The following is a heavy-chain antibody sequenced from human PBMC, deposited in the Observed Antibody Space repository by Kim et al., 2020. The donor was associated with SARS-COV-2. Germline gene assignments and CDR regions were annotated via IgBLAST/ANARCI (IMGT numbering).Heavy chain of an antibody. CDR1: GFTFSSYA. CDR2: IWYDGSNK. J-gene: IGHJ6*02. D-gene: IGHD4-17*01. CDR3: AKERKLRTVTMLYYYYGMDV. V-gene: IGHV3-33*06. Sequence: GGSLRLSCAASGFTFSSYAMHWVRQAPGKGLEWVAVIWYDGSNKYYADSVKGRFTISRDNSKNTLYLQMNSLRAEDTAVYYCAKERKLRTVTMLYYYYGMDVWGQGTTVTVSS.